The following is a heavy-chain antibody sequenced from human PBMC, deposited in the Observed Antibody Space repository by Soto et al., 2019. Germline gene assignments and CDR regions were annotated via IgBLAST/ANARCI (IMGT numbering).Heavy chain of an antibody. CDR2: ISSSSSTT. D-gene: IGHD3-10*01. CDR1: GFTFSDYY. V-gene: IGHV3-11*04. CDR3: ARSDLRGNYFDY. J-gene: IGHJ4*02. Sequence: PGGSLRLSCAASGFTFSDYYMSWIRQAPGKGLEWVSYISSSSSTTYYADSVKGRFTISRDNAKNSLYLQMNSLRDEDTAVYYCARSDLRGNYFDYWGQGTLVTVSS.